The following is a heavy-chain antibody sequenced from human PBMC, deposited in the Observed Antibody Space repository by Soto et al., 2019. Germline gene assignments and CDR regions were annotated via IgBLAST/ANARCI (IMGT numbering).Heavy chain of an antibody. CDR2: IYYSGST. J-gene: IGHJ5*02. Sequence: QLQLQESGPGLVKPSETLSLTCTVSGGSISSRGYYWGWIRQPPGKGLEWIGTIYYSGSTYYNPSLKSRVSISVDTSKNQASLKLSSVTAADSAVYYCATSSWFDPWGQGTLVTVSS. CDR1: GGSISSRGYY. D-gene: IGHD6-13*01. CDR3: ATSSWFDP. V-gene: IGHV4-39*01.